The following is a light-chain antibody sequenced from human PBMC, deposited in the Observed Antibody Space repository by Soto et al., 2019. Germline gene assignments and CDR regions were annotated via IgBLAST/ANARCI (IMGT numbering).Light chain of an antibody. CDR3: QQYSSSPLT. J-gene: IGKJ4*01. Sequence: EIVLTQSPGTLSMSPGERATLSCRASQSVRNSYVAWYQQKPGQAPRVLIYAASSRATGIPDRFSGSGSGTDFTLTIIRLEPEDFAVYYCQQYSSSPLTFGGGTKVDIK. CDR2: AAS. V-gene: IGKV3-20*01. CDR1: QSVRNSY.